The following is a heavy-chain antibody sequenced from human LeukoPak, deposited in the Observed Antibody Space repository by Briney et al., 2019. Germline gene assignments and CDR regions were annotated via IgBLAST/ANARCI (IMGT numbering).Heavy chain of an antibody. Sequence: ASVKVSFKASGYTFASYGISWVRQAPGQGLEWMGWISAYNGNTNYAQKLQGRVTMTTDTSTSTAYMELRSLRSDDTAVYYCARDRVFGENWFDPWGQGTLVTVSS. CDR1: GYTFASYG. CDR2: ISAYNGNT. V-gene: IGHV1-18*01. CDR3: ARDRVFGENWFDP. J-gene: IGHJ5*02. D-gene: IGHD4-17*01.